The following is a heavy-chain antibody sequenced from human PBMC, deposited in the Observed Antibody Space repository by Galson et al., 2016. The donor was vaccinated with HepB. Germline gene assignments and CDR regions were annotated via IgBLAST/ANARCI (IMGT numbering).Heavy chain of an antibody. V-gene: IGHV3-30*03. CDR3: AETTSSGTYSGFSFYGMDV. CDR2: SSDDGTTA. Sequence: SLRLSCAASGFSLSNYGMHWVRQAPGKGLEWVAVSSDDGTTAYYADFVKGRFTISRDNSMNTLYLQVRSLRVEDTAVYYCAETTSSGTYSGFSFYGMDVWGQGTTVAVSS. D-gene: IGHD1-26*01. CDR1: GFSLSNYG. J-gene: IGHJ6*02.